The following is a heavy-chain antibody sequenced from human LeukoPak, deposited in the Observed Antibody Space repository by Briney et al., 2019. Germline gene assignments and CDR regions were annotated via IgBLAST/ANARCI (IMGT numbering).Heavy chain of an antibody. J-gene: IGHJ4*02. V-gene: IGHV3-30*02. CDR1: GFPFSSYG. D-gene: IGHD1-26*01. CDR3: ASGGPTRDTLDY. CDR2: LRKDTTYS. Sequence: AGGSLRLSCAASGFPFSSYGMYWVRQTPDKGLQWVAYLRKDTTYSNYADSVRGRFTISRDNSKKTLDLQMSSLRVEDTAVYYCASGGPTRDTLDYWGQGTLVTVSS.